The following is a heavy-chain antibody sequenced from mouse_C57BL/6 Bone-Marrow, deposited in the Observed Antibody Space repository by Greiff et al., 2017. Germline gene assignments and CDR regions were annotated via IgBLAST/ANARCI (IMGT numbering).Heavy chain of an antibody. CDR3: ERHRDDSSYYAMDY. J-gene: IGHJ4*01. V-gene: IGHV5-9*01. D-gene: IGHD1-1*01. CDR2: ISGGGGNT. CDR1: GFTFSSYT. Sequence: EVKVVQSGGGLAKPGGSLKLSCAASGFTFSSYTMTWVSQTPEKRLEWVATISGGGGNTYYPDSVKGRFTISRDNAKNTLYMQMSSLRSEDTALYDCERHRDDSSYYAMDYWGQGTSVTVSS.